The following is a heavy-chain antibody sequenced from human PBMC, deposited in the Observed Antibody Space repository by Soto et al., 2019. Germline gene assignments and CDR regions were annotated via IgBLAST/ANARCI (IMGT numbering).Heavy chain of an antibody. CDR1: GFTFSSYA. Sequence: GGSLRLSCAASGFTFSSYAMSWVRQAPGKGLEWVSAISGSGGSTYYADSVKGRFTISRDNSKNTLYLQMNSLRAEDTAVYYCAKDSRITIFGVVMGPFDYWGQGTLVTVSS. V-gene: IGHV3-23*01. D-gene: IGHD3-3*01. CDR2: ISGSGGST. CDR3: AKDSRITIFGVVMGPFDY. J-gene: IGHJ4*02.